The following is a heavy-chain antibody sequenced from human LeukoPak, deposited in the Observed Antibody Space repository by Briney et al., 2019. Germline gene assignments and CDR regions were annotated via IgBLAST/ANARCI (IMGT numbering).Heavy chain of an antibody. CDR2: IYPGDSDT. CDR1: GYSFTSYW. J-gene: IGHJ5*01. Sequence: GESLKISCKGSGYSFTSYWIGWVRQMPGKGLEWMGIIYPGDSDTRYSPSFQGQVTISADKSISTAYLQWSSLKASDTAMYYCARQEYCNGGSCYTWFDSWGQGTLVTVSS. V-gene: IGHV5-51*01. CDR3: ARQEYCNGGSCYTWFDS. D-gene: IGHD2-15*01.